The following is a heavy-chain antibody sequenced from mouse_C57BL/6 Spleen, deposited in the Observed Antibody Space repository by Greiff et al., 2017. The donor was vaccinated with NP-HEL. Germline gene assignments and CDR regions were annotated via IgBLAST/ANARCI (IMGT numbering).Heavy chain of an antibody. V-gene: IGHV5-4*01. CDR1: GFTFSSYA. D-gene: IGHD2-3*01. CDR3: ARDDGYPGTGFAY. Sequence: DVMLVESGGGLVKPGGSLKLSCAASGFTFSSYAMSWVRQTPEKRLEWVATISDGGSYTYYPDNVKGRFTISRDNAKNNLYLQMSHLKSEDTAMYYCARDDGYPGTGFAYWGQGTLVTVSA. J-gene: IGHJ3*01. CDR2: ISDGGSYT.